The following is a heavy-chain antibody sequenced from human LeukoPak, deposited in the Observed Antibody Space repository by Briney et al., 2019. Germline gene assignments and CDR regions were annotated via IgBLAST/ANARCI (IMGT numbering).Heavy chain of an antibody. V-gene: IGHV3-23*01. CDR1: GFTVSSNY. Sequence: GGSLRLSCEASGFTVSSNYMSWVRQAPGKGLEWVLAISDSGGSTFYADSVKGRFTISRDNSKSTLYLQMNSLRAEDTAVYYCAKMDGRDSRYDSIDYWGQGTLVTVSS. CDR2: ISDSGGST. CDR3: AKMDGRDSRYDSIDY. D-gene: IGHD3-22*01. J-gene: IGHJ4*02.